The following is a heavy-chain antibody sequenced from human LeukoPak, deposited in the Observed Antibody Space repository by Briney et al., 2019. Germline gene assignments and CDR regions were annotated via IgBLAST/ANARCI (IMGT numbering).Heavy chain of an antibody. CDR1: GFTFSSYA. J-gene: IGHJ4*02. Sequence: GGSLRLSCAASGFTFSSYAMHWVRQTPGKGLEWVAVISYDGSNKYYADSVKGRFTISRDNSKNTLYLQMNSLRAEDTAVYYCARDAGNYPIYYFDYWGQGTLVTVSS. D-gene: IGHD1-1*01. V-gene: IGHV3-30-3*01. CDR3: ARDAGNYPIYYFDY. CDR2: ISYDGSNK.